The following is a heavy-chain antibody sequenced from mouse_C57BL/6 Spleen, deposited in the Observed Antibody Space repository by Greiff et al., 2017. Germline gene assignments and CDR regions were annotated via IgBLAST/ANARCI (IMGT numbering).Heavy chain of an antibody. Sequence: QVQLQQPGAELVMPGASVKLSCKASGYTFTSYWMPWVKQRPGQGLEWIGEIDPSDSYTNYNQKFKGKSTLTVDKSSSTAYMQLSSLTSEDSAVYYCARGGYSNSYYAMDYWGQGTSVTDSA. J-gene: IGHJ4*01. CDR2: IDPSDSYT. CDR3: ARGGYSNSYYAMDY. D-gene: IGHD2-5*01. CDR1: GYTFTSYW. V-gene: IGHV1-69*01.